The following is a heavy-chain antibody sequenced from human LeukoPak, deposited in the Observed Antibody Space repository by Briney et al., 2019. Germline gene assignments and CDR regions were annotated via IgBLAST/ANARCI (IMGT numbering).Heavy chain of an antibody. CDR3: ARGSDYDDYFYMDF. V-gene: IGHV1-2*02. CDR1: GYTFTVYY. J-gene: IGHJ6*03. Sequence: ASVKVSCKASGYTFTVYYMHWGRQAPGQGLEWMGWINPNSGGTNYAQKFQGRVTMTRDTSISTAYMELTRLRSDDTAVYFCARGSDYDDYFYMDFWGKGTTVTVSS. CDR2: INPNSGGT.